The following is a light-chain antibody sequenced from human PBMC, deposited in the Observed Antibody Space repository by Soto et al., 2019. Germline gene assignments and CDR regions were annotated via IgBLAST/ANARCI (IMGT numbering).Light chain of an antibody. CDR1: SSDIGDYNY. CDR2: EVS. J-gene: IGLJ3*02. Sequence: QSALTQPPSASGSLGQSVTISCTGTSSDIGDYNYVSWYQQHAGKAPKVMIYEVSQRPSGVPDRFSGSKSGNTASLTVSGLQAEDEADYYCGSYVGSKSVVFGGGTKLTVL. V-gene: IGLV2-8*01. CDR3: GSYVGSKSVV.